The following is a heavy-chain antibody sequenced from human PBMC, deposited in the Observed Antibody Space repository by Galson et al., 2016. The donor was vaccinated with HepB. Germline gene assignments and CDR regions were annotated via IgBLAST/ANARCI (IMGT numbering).Heavy chain of an antibody. CDR3: ARDRAYTWPEVHMFYDYGMDV. J-gene: IGHJ6*02. Sequence: SVKVSCKASGYTFPDYGVTWVRQAPGQGLEWMGWISVKNGNTKYTQKLPGRVTMTTDTSTSTAYMELRSLRSDDTAIYYCARDRAYTWPEVHMFYDYGMDVWGQGTTVTVSS. CDR2: ISVKNGNT. CDR1: GYTFPDYG. V-gene: IGHV1-18*04. D-gene: IGHD1-1*01.